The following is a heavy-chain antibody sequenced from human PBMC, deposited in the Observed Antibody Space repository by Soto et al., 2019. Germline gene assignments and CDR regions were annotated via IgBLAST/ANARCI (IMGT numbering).Heavy chain of an antibody. D-gene: IGHD1-26*01. J-gene: IGHJ4*02. Sequence: SETLSLTCTVSGGSVSSGSYYWSWIRQPPGKGLEWVGYIYYSGTTNYNPSLKSRVTISVDTSKNQFSLKLSSVTAADTAVYYCARDGGYSGTYYFDYWGQGTLVTVSS. V-gene: IGHV4-61*01. CDR3: ARDGGYSGTYYFDY. CDR2: IYYSGTT. CDR1: GGSVSSGSYY.